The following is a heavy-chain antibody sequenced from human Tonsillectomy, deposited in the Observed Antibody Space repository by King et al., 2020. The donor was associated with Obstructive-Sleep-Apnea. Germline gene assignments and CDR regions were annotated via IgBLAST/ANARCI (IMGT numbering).Heavy chain of an antibody. CDR2: IRFDGSNK. CDR3: AKNGEAGYSPYSVDN. Sequence: QLVQSGGGVVQPGGSLILSCAGSGFTFSSYGMHWVRQTPGKGLEWVAFIRFDGSNKYDAASLQGRFNISSDNSINTLYLQMNSLRAEDTTVYYCAKNGEAGYSPYSVDNWGQGTLVTLSP. J-gene: IGHJ4*02. D-gene: IGHD3-22*01. V-gene: IGHV3-30*02. CDR1: GFTFSSYG.